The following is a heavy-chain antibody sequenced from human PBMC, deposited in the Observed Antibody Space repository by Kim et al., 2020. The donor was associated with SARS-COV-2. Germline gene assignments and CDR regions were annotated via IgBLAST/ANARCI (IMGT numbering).Heavy chain of an antibody. Sequence: SETLSLTCTVSGGSISSSSYYWGWIRQPPGKGLEWIGSIYYSGSTYYNPSLKSRVTISVDTSKNQFSLKLSSVTAADTAVYYCARHVDAVVAATHVDSWGQGTLVSVSS. J-gene: IGHJ4*02. CDR3: ARHVDAVVAATHVDS. CDR2: IYYSGST. D-gene: IGHD2-15*01. V-gene: IGHV4-39*01. CDR1: GGSISSSSYY.